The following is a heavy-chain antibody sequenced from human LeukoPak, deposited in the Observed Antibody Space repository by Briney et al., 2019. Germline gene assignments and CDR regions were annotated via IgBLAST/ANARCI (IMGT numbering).Heavy chain of an antibody. V-gene: IGHV3-7*01. CDR2: IKQDGSEK. J-gene: IGHJ4*02. CDR1: GFTFSSYW. CDR3: ARDPDEWLLPIDY. D-gene: IGHD3-22*01. Sequence: PGGSLRLSCAASGFTFSSYWMSWVRQAPGKGLEWVANIKQDGSEKYYVDSVKGRFTISRDNAKNSLYLQMNSLRAEDTAVYYCARDPDEWLLPIDYWGQGTLVTVSS.